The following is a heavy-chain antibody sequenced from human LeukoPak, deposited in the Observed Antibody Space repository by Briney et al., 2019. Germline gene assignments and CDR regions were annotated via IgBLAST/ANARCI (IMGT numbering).Heavy chain of an antibody. Sequence: PSETLSLTCTVSGGSISSYYWSRIRQPPGKGLEWIGYIYYSGSTNYNPSLKSRVTISVDTSKNQFSLKLSSVTAADTAVYYCARVAAVAGPYNWFDPWGQGTLVTVSS. D-gene: IGHD6-19*01. CDR3: ARVAAVAGPYNWFDP. CDR1: GGSISSYY. CDR2: IYYSGST. J-gene: IGHJ5*02. V-gene: IGHV4-59*01.